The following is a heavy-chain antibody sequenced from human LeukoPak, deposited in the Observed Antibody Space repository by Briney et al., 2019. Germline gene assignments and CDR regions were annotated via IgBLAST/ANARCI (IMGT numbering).Heavy chain of an antibody. CDR1: GFTFSSYE. V-gene: IGHV3-48*03. CDR3: ARGGYCSGTSCHHFDY. J-gene: IGHJ4*02. Sequence: HPGGSLRLSCAASGFTFSSYEMNWVRQAPGKGLEWVSYISSSGSTIYYADSVKGRFTISRDNAKNSLYLQMNSLRAEDTAVYYCARGGYCSGTSCHHFDYWGQGTLVTVSS. D-gene: IGHD2-2*03. CDR2: ISSSGSTI.